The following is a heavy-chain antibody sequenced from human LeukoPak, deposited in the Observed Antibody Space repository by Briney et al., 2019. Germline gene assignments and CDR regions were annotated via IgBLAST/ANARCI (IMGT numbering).Heavy chain of an antibody. CDR2: ISGSGGST. J-gene: IGHJ4*02. Sequence: GGSLRLSCAASGFTFSSYGMSWVRQAPGKGLEWVSAISGSGGSTYYADSVKGRFTISRDNSKNTLYLQMNSLRAEDTAVYYCAGSPYSNYVFDYWGQGTLVTVSS. CDR3: AGSPYSNYVFDY. CDR1: GFTFSSYG. V-gene: IGHV3-23*01. D-gene: IGHD4-11*01.